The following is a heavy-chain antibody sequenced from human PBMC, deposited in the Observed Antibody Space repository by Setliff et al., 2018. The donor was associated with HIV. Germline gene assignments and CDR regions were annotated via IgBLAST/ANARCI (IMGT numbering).Heavy chain of an antibody. V-gene: IGHV1-18*01. J-gene: IGHJ6*03. CDR1: GYSLSTYA. D-gene: IGHD2-8*01. Sequence: ASVKVSCKASGYSLSTYAISWVRQAPGQGLEWMGWIDSNNGNRNFAQKFRGRVTMTTDISTNTAYMEVRSLSFDDTAVYYCVRLTADRTNYYYYMDVWGKGTTVTVS. CDR3: VRLTADRTNYYYYMDV. CDR2: IDSNNGNR.